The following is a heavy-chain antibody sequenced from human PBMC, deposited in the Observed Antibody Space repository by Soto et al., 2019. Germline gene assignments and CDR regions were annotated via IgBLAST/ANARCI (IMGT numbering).Heavy chain of an antibody. CDR2: VSWNSGTM. V-gene: IGHV3-9*01. D-gene: IGHD2-2*02. CDR3: AKGFCRSAKCYTYSDMDV. CDR1: GFSFDEYA. Sequence: EVQLVESGGGLVQPGRSLRLSCAASGFSFDEYAMHWVRQVPGKGLEWVSGVSWNSGTMGYGDSVKGRLTISRYNDENLLYLQMNRLGAEGTAMYYCAKGFCRSAKCYTYSDMDVWCKGTTVTVSS. J-gene: IGHJ6*03.